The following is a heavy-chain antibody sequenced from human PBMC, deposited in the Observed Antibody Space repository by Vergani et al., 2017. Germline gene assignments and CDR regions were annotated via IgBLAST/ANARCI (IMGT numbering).Heavy chain of an antibody. CDR1: GGSFSGYY. J-gene: IGHJ4*02. D-gene: IGHD3-16*01. CDR3: ARGRGGGGNLSPD. Sequence: QVQLQQWGAGLLKPSETLSLTCAVYGGSFSGYYWSWIRQPPGKGLEWIGEINHSGSTNYNPSLKSRVTISVDTSKNQFSLKLSSVTDADTAVYYCARGRGGGGNLSPDWGQGTLVTVSS. V-gene: IGHV4-34*01. CDR2: INHSGST.